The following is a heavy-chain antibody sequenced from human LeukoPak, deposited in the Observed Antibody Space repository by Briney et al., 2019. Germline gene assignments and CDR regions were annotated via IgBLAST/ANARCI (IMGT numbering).Heavy chain of an antibody. CDR1: GFTFSSYS. CDR2: ISSSSSTI. CDR3: ARGVGAIDY. D-gene: IGHD1-26*01. J-gene: IGHJ4*02. V-gene: IGHV3-48*01. Sequence: PGGSLRLSCAASGFTFSSYSMNWVRQAPGKGLEWVSYISSSSSTIYYADSVKGRFTISRDNAKNSLYLQMNSLRAEDTAVYYCARGVGAIDYWGQGTLVTVSS.